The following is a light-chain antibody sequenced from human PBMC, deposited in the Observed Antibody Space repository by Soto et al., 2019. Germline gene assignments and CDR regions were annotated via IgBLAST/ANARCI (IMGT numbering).Light chain of an antibody. J-gene: IGKJ3*01. Sequence: EIVLTQSPGTLSLSPGERATLSCRASESVRSYLAWYQQKPGQAPRLLIYNASKRATGIPARFSGSGSGTDFTLTVSSLEPEDFAIYYCPQRSDLEFTFGPGTRVDIK. V-gene: IGKV3-11*01. CDR3: PQRSDLEFT. CDR1: ESVRSY. CDR2: NAS.